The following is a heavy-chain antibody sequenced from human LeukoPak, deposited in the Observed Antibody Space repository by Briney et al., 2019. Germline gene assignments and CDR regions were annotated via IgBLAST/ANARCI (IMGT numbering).Heavy chain of an antibody. CDR2: INTDGSST. D-gene: IGHD1-26*01. J-gene: IGHJ4*02. CDR1: GFTFSSYW. CDR3: ARGDVGVTTGIDY. Sequence: GGSLRLSCAASGFTFSSYWIHWVRQAPGKGLVWVSRINTDGSSTSYADSVKGRFTISRDNAKNTLYLQMNSLRAEDTAVYYCARGDVGVTTGIDYWGQGTLVTVSS. V-gene: IGHV3-74*01.